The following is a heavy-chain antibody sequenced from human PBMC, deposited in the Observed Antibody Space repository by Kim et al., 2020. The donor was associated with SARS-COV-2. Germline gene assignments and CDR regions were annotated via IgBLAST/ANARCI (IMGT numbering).Heavy chain of an antibody. J-gene: IGHJ4*02. CDR3: ARDDCTSTSCYNY. V-gene: IGHV1-18*01. Sequence: YAQQLQGSVTMTTDTSTSTAYMELRSLRSDDTAVYYCARDDCTSTSCYNYWGQGTLVTVSS. D-gene: IGHD2-2*02.